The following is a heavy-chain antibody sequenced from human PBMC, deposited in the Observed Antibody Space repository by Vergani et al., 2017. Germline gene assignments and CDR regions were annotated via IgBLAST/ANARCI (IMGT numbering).Heavy chain of an antibody. J-gene: IGHJ5*02. D-gene: IGHD2-2*01. Sequence: QVQLVQSGAEVKKPGASVKVSCKASGYTFTSYYMPWVRQAPGQGLEWMGIINPSGGSTSYAQKFQGRVTMPRDTSTSTVYMVLSSLRSEDTAVYYCARDSRYCSSTSCYVGRDWFDPWGQGTLVTVSS. V-gene: IGHV1-46*01. CDR1: GYTFTSYY. CDR2: INPSGGST. CDR3: ARDSRYCSSTSCYVGRDWFDP.